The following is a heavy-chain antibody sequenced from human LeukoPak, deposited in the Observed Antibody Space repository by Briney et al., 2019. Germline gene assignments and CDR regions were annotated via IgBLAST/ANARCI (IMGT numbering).Heavy chain of an antibody. CDR1: GGSISSDSYY. J-gene: IGHJ6*03. Sequence: SETLSLTCTVSGGSISSDSYYWGWIRQPPGKGLEWIGNIYYSGNTYYNPSLKSRVTISVDTSKNQFSLRLSSVTAADTAVYYCARVTGGNWNYYYYYMDVWGKGTTVTVSS. V-gene: IGHV4-39*07. CDR3: ARVTGGNWNYYYYYMDV. CDR2: IYYSGNT. D-gene: IGHD1-1*01.